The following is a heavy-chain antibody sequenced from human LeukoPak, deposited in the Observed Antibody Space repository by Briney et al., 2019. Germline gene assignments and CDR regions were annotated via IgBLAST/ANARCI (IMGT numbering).Heavy chain of an antibody. J-gene: IGHJ6*02. CDR1: GFTFSNAW. CDR2: IKSKTDGGTT. Sequence: PGGSVRLSCAASGFTFSNAWMSWVRQAPGKGLEWVGRIKSKTDGGTTDYAAPVKGRFTISRDDSKSTLYLQMNSLKTEDTAVYYCTTDLKTMIVIVGYDMDVWGQGTTVTVSS. V-gene: IGHV3-15*01. CDR3: TTDLKTMIVIVGYDMDV. D-gene: IGHD3-22*01.